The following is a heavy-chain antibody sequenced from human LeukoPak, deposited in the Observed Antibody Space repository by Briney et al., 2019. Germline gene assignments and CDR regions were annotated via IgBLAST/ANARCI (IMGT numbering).Heavy chain of an antibody. V-gene: IGHV4-59*01. Sequence: SETLSLTCTVSGGSISSYYWSWIRRPPGKGLEWIGYVYYSGSTKYNPSLKSRVTISVDTSKNQFSLNLSSVTAADTAVYYCARDYSGWYYFDYWGQGTQVTVSS. CDR1: GGSISSYY. CDR2: VYYSGST. J-gene: IGHJ4*02. D-gene: IGHD6-19*01. CDR3: ARDYSGWYYFDY.